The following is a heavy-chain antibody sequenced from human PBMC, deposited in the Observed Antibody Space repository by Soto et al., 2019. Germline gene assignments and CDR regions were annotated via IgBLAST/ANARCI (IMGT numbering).Heavy chain of an antibody. CDR2: IKQDGSEK. CDR3: ERDPYGDYRNYYYGRDV. V-gene: IGHV3-7*01. J-gene: IGHJ6*02. Sequence: AGSLRLSCAASGFTLSSYRLSWVRQALGKGLEWVANIKQDGSEKYYVDSVKGRFTISRDNAKNSLYLQMNSLRAEDTAVYYCERDPYGDYRNYYYGRDVWGQGTTVTVS. D-gene: IGHD4-17*01. CDR1: GFTLSSYR.